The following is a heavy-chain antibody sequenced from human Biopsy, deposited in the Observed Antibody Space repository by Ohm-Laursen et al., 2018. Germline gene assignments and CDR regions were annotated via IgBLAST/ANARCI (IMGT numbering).Heavy chain of an antibody. CDR3: ARGEAGVYDALDI. CDR1: GGSMSSYY. D-gene: IGHD5/OR15-5a*01. Sequence: SETLSLTCTVSGGSMSSYYWTWIRQPPGKGLEWIGYIYNSGSTNYNPSLKSRATISVAVDTSKSQFSLGLSSVTAADTAMYYCARGEAGVYDALDIWGQGTMVIVSS. J-gene: IGHJ3*02. CDR2: IYNSGST. V-gene: IGHV4-59*01.